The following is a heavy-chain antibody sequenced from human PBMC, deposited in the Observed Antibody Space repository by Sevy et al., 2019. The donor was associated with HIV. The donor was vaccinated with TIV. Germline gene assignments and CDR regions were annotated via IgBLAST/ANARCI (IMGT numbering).Heavy chain of an antibody. Sequence: SETLSLTCAVYGGSFSGYYWSWIRQPPGKGLEWIGEINHSGSTNYNPSLKSRVTISVDTSKNQFSLKLSSVTAADTAVYYCARDEQLANYYYYGMDVWGQGTTVTVSS. CDR2: INHSGST. J-gene: IGHJ6*02. D-gene: IGHD6-6*01. CDR1: GGSFSGYY. V-gene: IGHV4-34*01. CDR3: ARDEQLANYYYYGMDV.